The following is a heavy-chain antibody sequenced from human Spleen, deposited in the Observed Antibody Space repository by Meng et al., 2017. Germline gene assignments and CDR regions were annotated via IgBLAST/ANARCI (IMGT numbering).Heavy chain of an antibody. CDR1: GRSHNTSKW. D-gene: IGHD6-19*01. CDR2: IYHSGST. J-gene: IGHJ4*02. CDR3: ASYNSGWPQFDS. Sequence: APAKPSGPLPLTCAASGRSHNTSKWMNWSRQTPGKWLEWFWEIYHSGSTNYNPSLKSRVTMSVDKSKNQFSLKLTSVTAADTAVYYCASYNSGWPQFDSWGQGILVTVSS. V-gene: IGHV4-4*02.